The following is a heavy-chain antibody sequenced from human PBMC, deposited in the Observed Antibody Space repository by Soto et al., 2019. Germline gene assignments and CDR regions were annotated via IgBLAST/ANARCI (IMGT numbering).Heavy chain of an antibody. D-gene: IGHD2-8*01. CDR1: GYSFTSDW. Sequence: GESLKISCKGSGYSFTSDWIGWVRQMPGKGLEWMGIIYPGDSDTRYSPSFQGQVTISADKSISTAYLQWSSLKASDTAMYYCARHGVLMVYAPVKPVKSPEYYYGMDVWGQGTRITVSS. CDR2: IYPGDSDT. CDR3: ARHGVLMVYAPVKPVKSPEYYYGMDV. J-gene: IGHJ6*02. V-gene: IGHV5-51*01.